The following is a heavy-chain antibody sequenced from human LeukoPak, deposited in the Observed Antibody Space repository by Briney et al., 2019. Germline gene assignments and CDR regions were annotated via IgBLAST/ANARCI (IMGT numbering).Heavy chain of an antibody. V-gene: IGHV3-33*01. J-gene: IGHJ5*02. D-gene: IGHD3-3*01. CDR2: IWYDGSNK. Sequence: HSGGSLRLSCAASGFTFSSYGMHWVRQAPGKGLEWVAVIWYDGSNKYYADSVKGRFTISRDNSKNTLYLQMNSLRAEDTAVYYCARDSRKVLRFLEWLPRRSWFDPWGQGTLVTVSS. CDR3: ARDSRKVLRFLEWLPRRSWFDP. CDR1: GFTFSSYG.